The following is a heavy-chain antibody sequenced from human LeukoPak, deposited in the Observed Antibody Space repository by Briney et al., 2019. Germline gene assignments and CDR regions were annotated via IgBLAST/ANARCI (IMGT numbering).Heavy chain of an antibody. CDR2: ISRDGST. CDR3: TTSSGWYSLNY. J-gene: IGHJ4*02. Sequence: SETLSLTCAVSGDSISSALWWNWVRQPPGKGLDWIGEISRDGSTKYNPSLKNRVTISKDNSKNQFSLKLNSVTAADTAVYYCTTSSGWYSLNYWGQGVLITVSS. V-gene: IGHV4-4*02. D-gene: IGHD1-26*01. CDR1: GDSISSALW.